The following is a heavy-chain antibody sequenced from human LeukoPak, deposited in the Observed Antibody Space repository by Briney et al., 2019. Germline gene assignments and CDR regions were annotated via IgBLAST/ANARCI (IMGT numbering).Heavy chain of an antibody. D-gene: IGHD3-10*01. CDR1: GFTFSSYS. J-gene: IGHJ4*02. CDR2: ISSSSSYV. Sequence: GGSPILSCAASGFTFSSYSMNRVRQPPGKGLGWISSISSSSSYVYYAHSVNGRFTSSSDNAENSLYMQMSSLRAEDTAVYYCARDSVAVRRGGAYFDYWGQGTLVTVSS. CDR3: ARDSVAVRRGGAYFDY. V-gene: IGHV3-21*01.